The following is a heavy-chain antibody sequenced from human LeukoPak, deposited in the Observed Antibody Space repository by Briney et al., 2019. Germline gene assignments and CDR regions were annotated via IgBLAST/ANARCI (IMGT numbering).Heavy chain of an antibody. J-gene: IGHJ4*02. V-gene: IGHV4-4*07. Sequence: PSETLSLTCTVSGGSISSYYWSWIRQPPGKGLEWIGHIYNSGSTNYNPSLKGRVTMSVATSKNQFSLHLSSVTAADTAVYYCARSAFLVTAPGLYYFDYWGQGTLVAVSS. CDR1: GGSISSYY. CDR2: IYNSGST. CDR3: ARSAFLVTAPGLYYFDY. D-gene: IGHD6-13*01.